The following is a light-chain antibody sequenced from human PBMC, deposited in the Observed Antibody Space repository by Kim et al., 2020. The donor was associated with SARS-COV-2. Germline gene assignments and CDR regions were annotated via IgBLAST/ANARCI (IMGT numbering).Light chain of an antibody. Sequence: SYELTQPPSVSVAPGKTARISCGGNNIGDYCVHWYQQKPGQAPILVIYYDNLRPSGIPERFSGSNSGSTVTLTISRVEAGDEADYYCQVWDTSADRVVFGGGTKLTVL. CDR1: NIGDYC. CDR3: QVWDTSADRVV. J-gene: IGLJ2*01. V-gene: IGLV3-21*04. CDR2: YDN.